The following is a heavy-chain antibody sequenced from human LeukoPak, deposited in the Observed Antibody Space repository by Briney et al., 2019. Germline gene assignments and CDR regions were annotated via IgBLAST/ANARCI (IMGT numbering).Heavy chain of an antibody. J-gene: IGHJ6*03. CDR1: GGSFTIYS. CDR2: INHSGST. D-gene: IGHD6-13*01. Sequence: SETLSLTCAVYGGSFTIYSWTWIRQPPGKGLEWIGEINHSGSTNYNPSLKSRVTISVDTSKNQFSLKLSSVTAADTAVYYCARGRAGSSPFYYYYYYMDVWGKGTTVTVSS. V-gene: IGHV4-34*01. CDR3: ARGRAGSSPFYYYYYYMDV.